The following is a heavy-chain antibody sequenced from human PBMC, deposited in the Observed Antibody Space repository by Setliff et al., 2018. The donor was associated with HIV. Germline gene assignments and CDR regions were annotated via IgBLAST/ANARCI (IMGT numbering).Heavy chain of an antibody. CDR2: TYYKSKWYN. Sequence: PSQTLSLTCAISGDSVSSNSAAWNWIRQSPSRGLEWLGRTYYKSKWYNDYAVSVKSRMTINPDTSKNQFSLQLSSVTPEDTAVYYCASGAVAATGHYYYYYMDVWGKGTTVTVSS. V-gene: IGHV6-1*01. D-gene: IGHD6-19*01. CDR3: ASGAVAATGHYYYYYMDV. J-gene: IGHJ6*03. CDR1: GDSVSSNSAA.